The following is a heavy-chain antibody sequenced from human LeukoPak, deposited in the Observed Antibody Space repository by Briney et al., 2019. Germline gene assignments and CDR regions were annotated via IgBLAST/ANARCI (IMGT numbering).Heavy chain of an antibody. CDR3: ARAPGAFDY. V-gene: IGHV4-4*07. CDR2: IHTSGST. CDR1: GVSISSSY. J-gene: IGHJ4*02. Sequence: SETLSLTCTVSGVSISSSYWSWIRQPAGKGLEWIGRIHTSGSTNYNPSLESRVTMSIDTSKNQFSLTLNSVTAADTAVYYCARAPGAFDYWGLGTLVTVSA. D-gene: IGHD1-26*01.